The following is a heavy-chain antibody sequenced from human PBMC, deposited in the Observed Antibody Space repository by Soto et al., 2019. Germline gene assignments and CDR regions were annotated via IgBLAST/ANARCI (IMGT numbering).Heavy chain of an antibody. CDR2: ISGSGGST. D-gene: IGHD5-18*01. CDR3: AKDQNIQLWPRYYYYGMVV. CDR1: GFTFSSYA. Sequence: HPGGSLRLSCAASGFTFSSYAMSWVRQAPGKGLEWVSAISGSGGSTYYADSVKGRFTISRDNSKNTLYLQMNSLRAEDTAVYYCAKDQNIQLWPRYYYYGMVVWGQGTTVTVSS. V-gene: IGHV3-23*01. J-gene: IGHJ6*02.